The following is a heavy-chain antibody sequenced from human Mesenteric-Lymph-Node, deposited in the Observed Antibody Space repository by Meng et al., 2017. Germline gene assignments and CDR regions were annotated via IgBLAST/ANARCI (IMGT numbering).Heavy chain of an antibody. V-gene: IGHV3-74*01. CDR1: GFTFRSYW. Sequence: GGSLRLSCAASGFTFRSYWMHWVRQVPGKGLVWVSRINSDGSTTYYADSVKGRFIISRDNAKNTLYLQMNSLRAEDTAVYYCARQLAAAGFYFDYWGQGTRVTVSS. CDR3: ARQLAAAGFYFDY. D-gene: IGHD6-13*01. CDR2: INSDGSTT. J-gene: IGHJ4*02.